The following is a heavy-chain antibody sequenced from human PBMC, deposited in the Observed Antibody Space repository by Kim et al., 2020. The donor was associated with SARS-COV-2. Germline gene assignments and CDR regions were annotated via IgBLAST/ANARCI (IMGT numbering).Heavy chain of an antibody. Sequence: ASVKVSCKASGYTFTSYDINWVRQATGQGLEWMGWMNPNSGNTGYAQKFQGRVTMTRNTSISTAYMELSSLRSEDTAVYYCARVPKATWFGELSRYYYYGMDVWGQGTTVTVSS. D-gene: IGHD3-10*01. J-gene: IGHJ6*02. V-gene: IGHV1-8*01. CDR3: ARVPKATWFGELSRYYYYGMDV. CDR2: MNPNSGNT. CDR1: GYTFTSYD.